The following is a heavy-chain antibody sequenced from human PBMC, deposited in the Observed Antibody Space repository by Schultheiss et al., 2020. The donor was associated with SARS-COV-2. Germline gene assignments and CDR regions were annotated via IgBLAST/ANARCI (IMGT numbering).Heavy chain of an antibody. Sequence: SETLSLTCTVSGGSISSYYWSWIRQHPGKGLEWIGYIYYSGSTYYNPSLKSRVTISVDTSKNHFSLNLSSVTAADTAVYYCASLRNGYNWNYSWGQGTLVTVSS. CDR2: IYYSGST. V-gene: IGHV4-59*12. CDR3: ASLRNGYNWNYS. J-gene: IGHJ5*01. D-gene: IGHD6-13*01. CDR1: GGSISSYY.